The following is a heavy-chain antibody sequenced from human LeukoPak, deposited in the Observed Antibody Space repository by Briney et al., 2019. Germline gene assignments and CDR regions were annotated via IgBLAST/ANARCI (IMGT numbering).Heavy chain of an antibody. CDR3: AKEDYYYMDV. Sequence: PGGSLRLSCAASGFTFRNFWMTWVRQAPGKGLEWVANIRQDGGKTYYVDSVKGRFTISRDSAKNSVYLQMNSLRAEGTAVYYCAKEDYYYMDVWGKGTTVTVSS. CDR1: GFTFRNFW. CDR2: IRQDGGKT. V-gene: IGHV3-7*01. J-gene: IGHJ6*03.